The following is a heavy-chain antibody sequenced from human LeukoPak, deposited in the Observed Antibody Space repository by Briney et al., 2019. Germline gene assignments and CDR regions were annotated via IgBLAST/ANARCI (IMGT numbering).Heavy chain of an antibody. CDR2: INPNSGGT. Sequence: ASVKVSCKASGYTFTGYYMHWVRQAPGQGLEWMGWINPNSGGTNYAQKFQGGVTMTRDTSISTAYMELSRLRSDDTAVYYCAGDLASGWPIDAFDIWGQGTMVTVSS. CDR3: AGDLASGWPIDAFDI. V-gene: IGHV1-2*02. CDR1: GYTFTGYY. D-gene: IGHD6-19*01. J-gene: IGHJ3*02.